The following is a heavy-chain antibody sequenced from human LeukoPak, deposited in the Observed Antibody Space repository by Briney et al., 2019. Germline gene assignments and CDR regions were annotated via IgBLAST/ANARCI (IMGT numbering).Heavy chain of an antibody. V-gene: IGHV3-21*01. CDR1: GFTFSSYS. J-gene: IGHJ3*02. CDR3: SXXRGXGPPEAFDI. CDR2: ISSNSYYI. Sequence: XXXXXCXASGFTFSSYSMNWVRQAPGKGLEWVSTISSNSYYIYYADSVKGRFTISRENAKNSMYLQMSSLRAEDTAMYYCSXXRGXGPPEAFDIWGQGTMVTVSS. D-gene: IGHD3-10*01.